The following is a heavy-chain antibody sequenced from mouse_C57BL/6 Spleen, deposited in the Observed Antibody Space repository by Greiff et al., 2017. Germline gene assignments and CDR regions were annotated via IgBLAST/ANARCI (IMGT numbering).Heavy chain of an antibody. D-gene: IGHD1-1*01. CDR2: INPYNGDT. J-gene: IGHJ4*01. CDR1: GYSFTGYF. Sequence: VQLKQSGPELVKPGDSVKISCKASGYSFTGYFMNWVMQSHGKSLEWIGRINPYNGDTFYNQKFKGKATLTVDKSSSTAHMELRSLTSEDSAVYYCARSHYGSSYEAMDYWGQGTSVTVSS. CDR3: ARSHYGSSYEAMDY. V-gene: IGHV1-20*01.